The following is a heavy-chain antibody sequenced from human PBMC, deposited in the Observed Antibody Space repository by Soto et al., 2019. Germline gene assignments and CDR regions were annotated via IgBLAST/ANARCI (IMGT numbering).Heavy chain of an antibody. J-gene: IGHJ4*02. CDR2: ISAYNGNT. V-gene: IGHV1-18*01. CDR3: ASGATPIDY. D-gene: IGHD2-15*01. Sequence: QVQLVQSGAEVKKPGASVKVSCKASGYTFTNFGISWVRQAPGQGLEWMGWISAYNGNTNYARKFQVRVTMTTHTSTSPCHMEGRSLRFEDAGVCTCASGATPIDYWGQGTLVTVSS. CDR1: GYTFTNFG.